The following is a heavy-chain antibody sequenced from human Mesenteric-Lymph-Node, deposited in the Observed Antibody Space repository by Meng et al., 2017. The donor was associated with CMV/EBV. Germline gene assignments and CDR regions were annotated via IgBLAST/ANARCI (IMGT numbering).Heavy chain of an antibody. CDR3: ARDRDWNYDY. V-gene: IGHV3-49*04. CDR1: GFSFGDHG. Sequence: GGSLRLSCTTSGFSFGDHGVSWVRQAPGKGLEWVGFIRRKVSGGTAEYAASVKGRFTISRDDSKSIAYLQMNSLKTDDTAVYYCARDRDWNYDYWGQGTLVTVS. J-gene: IGHJ4*02. D-gene: IGHD1-7*01. CDR2: IRRKVSGGTA.